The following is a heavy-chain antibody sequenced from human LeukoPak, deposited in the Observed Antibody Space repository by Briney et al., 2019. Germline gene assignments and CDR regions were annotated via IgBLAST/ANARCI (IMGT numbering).Heavy chain of an antibody. CDR3: AKAGQTLTYFDY. CDR2: ISGSGDST. Sequence: GGSLRLSCAASGFTFSTYATSWVRQAPRKGLEWVSLISGSGDSTYYADSVKGRFTISRDISKNTLYLQMNSLRADDTAVYYCAKAGQTLTYFDYWGQGTLVTVSS. CDR1: GFTFSTYA. J-gene: IGHJ4*02. V-gene: IGHV3-23*01.